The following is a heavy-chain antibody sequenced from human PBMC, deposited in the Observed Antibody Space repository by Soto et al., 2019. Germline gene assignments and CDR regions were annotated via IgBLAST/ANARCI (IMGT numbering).Heavy chain of an antibody. CDR1: GGTFSSYT. CDR2: IIPILGIA. D-gene: IGHD6-19*01. V-gene: IGHV1-69*08. CDR3: AGEQVAGTSPFDY. J-gene: IGHJ4*02. Sequence: QVQLVQSGAEVKKPGSSVKVSCKASGGTFSSYTISWVRQAPGQGLEWMGRIIPILGIANYAQKFQGRVTITADKSTSTAYMELSSLRSEDTAVYYCAGEQVAGTSPFDYWVQGTLVTVSS.